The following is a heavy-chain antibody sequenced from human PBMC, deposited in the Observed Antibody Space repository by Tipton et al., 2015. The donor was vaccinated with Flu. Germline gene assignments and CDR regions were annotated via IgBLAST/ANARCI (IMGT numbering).Heavy chain of an antibody. Sequence: TLSLTCAVSGYSISSGYYWGWLRQPPGKGLEWIGCIYHSGSTYYNPSLKSRVTISVDTSKNQFSLKLSSVTAADTAVYYCAGQRLILDDSSGYYDYWGQGTLVNVSS. CDR1: GYSISSGYY. J-gene: IGHJ4*02. CDR2: IYHSGST. CDR3: AGQRLILDDSSGYYDY. V-gene: IGHV4-38-2*01. D-gene: IGHD3-22*01.